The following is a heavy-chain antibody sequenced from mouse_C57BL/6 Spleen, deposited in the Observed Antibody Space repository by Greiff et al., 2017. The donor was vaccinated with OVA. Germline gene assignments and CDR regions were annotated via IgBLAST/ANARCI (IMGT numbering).Heavy chain of an antibody. J-gene: IGHJ2*01. CDR2: IDPSDSYT. D-gene: IGHD2-5*01. CDR1: GYTFTSYW. CDR3: ARYGAYYSNYVNFDY. Sequence: QVQLKQPGAELVMPGASVKLSCKASGYTFTSYWMHWVKQRPGQGLEWIGEIDPSDSYTNYNQKFKGKSTLTVDKSSSTAYMQLSSLTSEDSAVYYCARYGAYYSNYVNFDYWGQGTTLTVSS. V-gene: IGHV1-69*01.